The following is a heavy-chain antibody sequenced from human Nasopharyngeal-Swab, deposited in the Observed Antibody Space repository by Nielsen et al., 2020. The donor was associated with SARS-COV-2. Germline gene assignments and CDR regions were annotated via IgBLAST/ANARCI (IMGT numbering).Heavy chain of an antibody. CDR3: ASYYGSGSPPGYFDY. CDR1: GGTFSSYA. V-gene: IGHV1-69*10. CDR2: IIPILGIA. Sequence: SVKVSCKASGGTFSSYAISWVRQAPGQGPEWMGGIIPILGIANYAQKFQGRVTITADKSTSTAYMELSSLRSEDTAVYYCASYYGSGSPPGYFDYWGQGTLVTVSS. J-gene: IGHJ4*02. D-gene: IGHD3-10*01.